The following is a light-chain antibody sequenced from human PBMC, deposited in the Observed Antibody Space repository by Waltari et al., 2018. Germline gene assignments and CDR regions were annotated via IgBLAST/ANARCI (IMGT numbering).Light chain of an antibody. CDR2: ANT. Sequence: QSVLTQPPSVSGAPGQRVIISCTGSSSNIGTGHDVHWYQQLPGTAPKLLISANTNRPSGVPDRFSASTSGTSASLAITGLQAEDEADYYCQSYDSSLSGRVFGGGTKLTVL. J-gene: IGLJ3*02. V-gene: IGLV1-40*01. CDR1: SSNIGTGHD. CDR3: QSYDSSLSGRV.